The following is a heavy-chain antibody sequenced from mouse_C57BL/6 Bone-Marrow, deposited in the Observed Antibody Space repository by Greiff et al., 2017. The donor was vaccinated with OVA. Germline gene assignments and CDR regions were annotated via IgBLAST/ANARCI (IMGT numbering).Heavy chain of an antibody. CDR1: GYSFTDYN. D-gene: IGHD1-1*01. Sequence: VQLQQSGPELVKPGASVKISCKASGYSFTDYNMNWVKQSNGKSLEWIGVINPNYGTTSYNQKFKGKATLTVDHSSSTAYMQRNSLTSEDSAVYYCAFYYGSSYRYFDVWGTGTTVTVSS. J-gene: IGHJ1*03. CDR3: AFYYGSSYRYFDV. CDR2: INPNYGTT. V-gene: IGHV1-39*01.